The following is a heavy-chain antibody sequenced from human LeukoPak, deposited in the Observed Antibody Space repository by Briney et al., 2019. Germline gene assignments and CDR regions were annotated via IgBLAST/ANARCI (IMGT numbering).Heavy chain of an antibody. Sequence: SETLSLTCAVSGYSISSGYYWGWIRQPPGKGLEWIGSIYHSGSTYYNPSLKSRVTISVDTSKNQFSLKLSSVTAADTAVHYCARHYYDSSGPAFDIWGQGTMVTVSS. CDR2: IYHSGST. D-gene: IGHD3-22*01. V-gene: IGHV4-38-2*01. J-gene: IGHJ3*02. CDR3: ARHYYDSSGPAFDI. CDR1: GYSISSGYY.